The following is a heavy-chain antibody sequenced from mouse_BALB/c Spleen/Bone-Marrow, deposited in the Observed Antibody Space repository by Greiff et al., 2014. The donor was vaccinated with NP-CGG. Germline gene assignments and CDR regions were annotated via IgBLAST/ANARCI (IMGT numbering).Heavy chain of an antibody. CDR2: INHSNGRN. CDR3: ARSATATYWFAY. J-gene: IGHJ3*01. D-gene: IGHD1-2*01. CDR1: GYTFTSYW. Sequence: QVQLKQSGAELVKPGASVKLSCKASGYTFTSYWMHWVQQRPGQGLEWIGEINHSNGRNNYNEKLKSKATLTVDKSSSTAYMHLSSLTSEDSAVDCCARSATATYWFAYWGQGTLVTVSA. V-gene: IGHV1S81*02.